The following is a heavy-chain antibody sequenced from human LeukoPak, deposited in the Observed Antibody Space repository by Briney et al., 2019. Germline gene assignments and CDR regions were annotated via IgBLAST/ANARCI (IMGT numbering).Heavy chain of an antibody. D-gene: IGHD3-10*01. CDR2: ISAYNGNT. J-gene: IGHJ4*02. V-gene: IGHV1-18*01. CDR1: GYTFTSYG. Sequence: ASVKVSCKASGYTFTSYGISWVRQAPGQGLEWMGWISAYNGNTNYAQKLQGRVTMTTDTSTSTAYMEPRSLRSDDTAVYYCARDRVLLWFGEYDYWGQGTLVTVSS. CDR3: ARDRVLLWFGEYDY.